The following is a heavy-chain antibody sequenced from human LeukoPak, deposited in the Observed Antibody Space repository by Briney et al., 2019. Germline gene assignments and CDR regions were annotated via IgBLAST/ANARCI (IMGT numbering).Heavy chain of an antibody. CDR2: INPSGGST. J-gene: IGHJ4*02. D-gene: IGHD3-3*01. V-gene: IGHV1-46*01. CDR3: ARGDPTATIFGVVII. Sequence: PEASVKVSCKASGYTFTSYYMHWVRQAPGQGLEWMGIINPSGGSTSYAQKFQGRVTMTRDTSTSTVYMELSSLRSEDTAVYYCARGDPTATIFGVVIIWGQGTLVTVSS. CDR1: GYTFTSYY.